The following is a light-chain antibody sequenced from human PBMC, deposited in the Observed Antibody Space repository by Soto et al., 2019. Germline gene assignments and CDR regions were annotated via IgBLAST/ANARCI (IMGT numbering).Light chain of an antibody. CDR2: SKD. Sequence: QSVLTQPPSASGTPGQRVTISCSGSRSNIESNTVNWHQQLPGTAPKLLIFSKDQRPSGVPDRFSGSKSGTSASLPISGLQSEDEAEYYCAAWHDSLNGRVLGTGTKLTVL. CDR3: AAWHDSLNGRV. V-gene: IGLV1-44*01. J-gene: IGLJ1*01. CDR1: RSNIESNT.